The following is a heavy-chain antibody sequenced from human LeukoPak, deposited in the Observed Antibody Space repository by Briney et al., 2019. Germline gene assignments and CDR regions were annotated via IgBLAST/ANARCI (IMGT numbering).Heavy chain of an antibody. CDR3: ARDRPAVRYFDWPDAFDI. Sequence: GGSLRLSCAASGFTVSSNYMSWVRQAPGKGLEWVSVIYSGGSTYYADSVKGRFTISRDNSKNTLYLQMNSLRAEDTAVYYCARDRPAVRYFDWPDAFDIWGQGTMVTVSS. V-gene: IGHV3-53*01. J-gene: IGHJ3*02. CDR1: GFTVSSNY. CDR2: IYSGGST. D-gene: IGHD3-9*01.